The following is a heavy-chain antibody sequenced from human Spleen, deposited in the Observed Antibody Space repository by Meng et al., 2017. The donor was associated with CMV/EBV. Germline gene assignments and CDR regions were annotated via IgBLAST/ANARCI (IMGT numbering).Heavy chain of an antibody. V-gene: IGHV1-2*02. CDR1: GFTFTGYY. CDR2: INTNSGGT. D-gene: IGHD3-3*01. Sequence: ASVKVSCKASGFTFTGYYMHWVRQAPGQGLQWMGWINTNSGGTTYSQKFQGRVTMTRDTSIRTTYMELSRLRSDDTAVYYCARAYDFWRGLFGIDPWGQGTLVTVSS. J-gene: IGHJ5*02. CDR3: ARAYDFWRGLFGIDP.